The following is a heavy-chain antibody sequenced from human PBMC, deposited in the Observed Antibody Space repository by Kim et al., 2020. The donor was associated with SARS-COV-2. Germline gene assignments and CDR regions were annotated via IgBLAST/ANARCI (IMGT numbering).Heavy chain of an antibody. Sequence: TNSNPALKSRVTISVDTSKNQFSLKLSSVTAADTAVYYCAREGVAMVLSNWGQGTLVTVSS. D-gene: IGHD3-10*01. CDR2: T. J-gene: IGHJ4*02. CDR3: AREGVAMVLSN. V-gene: IGHV4-34*01.